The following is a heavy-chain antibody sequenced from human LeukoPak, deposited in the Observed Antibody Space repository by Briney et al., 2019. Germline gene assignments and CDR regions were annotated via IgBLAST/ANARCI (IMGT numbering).Heavy chain of an antibody. Sequence: SETLSLTCTVSGGSISSRSYYWGWSRQPPGKGLEWIESMYYGGSTYYNPSLRSRVTISVDTSKNQFSLKLSSVAAADTAVYYCARDMVGATYYYGMDVWGQGTTVTVPS. J-gene: IGHJ6*02. CDR2: MYYGGST. V-gene: IGHV4-39*02. CDR1: GGSISSRSYY. D-gene: IGHD1-26*01. CDR3: ARDMVGATYYYGMDV.